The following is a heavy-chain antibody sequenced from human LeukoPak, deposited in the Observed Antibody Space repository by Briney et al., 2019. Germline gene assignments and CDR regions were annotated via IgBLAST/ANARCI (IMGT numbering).Heavy chain of an antibody. CDR3: ARDVMGSSLRT. D-gene: IGHD6-13*01. V-gene: IGHV4-61*02. Sequence: SETLSLTCTVSGGSISSGSYYWSWIRQPAGKGLEWIGRIYTSGSTNYNPSLKSRVTISVDTSKNQFSLKLSSVTAADTAVYYCARDVMGSSLRTWGQGTLVTVSS. CDR2: IYTSGST. CDR1: GGSISSGSYY. J-gene: IGHJ5*02.